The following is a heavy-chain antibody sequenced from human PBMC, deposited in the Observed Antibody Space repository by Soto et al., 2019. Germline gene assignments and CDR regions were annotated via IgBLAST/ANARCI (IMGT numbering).Heavy chain of an antibody. CDR3: ARDQLEGNWFDP. CDR2: IYHSGST. J-gene: IGHJ5*02. V-gene: IGHV4-30-2*01. CDR1: GGSISSGGYS. Sequence: QLQLQESGSGLVRPSQTLSLTGAVSGGSISSGGYSWNWSRQPPGKGLEWIGSIYHSGSTLYNPSLKWRVPISVDKSKIHFSLKLTCVTAADTDVYYCARDQLEGNWFDPWGQGTLVTFSS. D-gene: IGHD1-1*01.